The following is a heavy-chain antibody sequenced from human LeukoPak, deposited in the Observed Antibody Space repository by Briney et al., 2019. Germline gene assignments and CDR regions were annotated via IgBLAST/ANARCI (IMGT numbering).Heavy chain of an antibody. CDR2: IYYSGST. Sequence: SETLSLTCTVSGGSITSSSHYWGWIRQPPGKGLEWIGSIYYSGSTYYNLSLKSRVTISVDTSKNQFSLKLTSVTAADTAVYYCARDYCSSTSCYPDWFDPWGQGTLVTVSS. CDR3: ARDYCSSTSCYPDWFDP. CDR1: GGSITSSSHY. D-gene: IGHD2-2*01. J-gene: IGHJ5*02. V-gene: IGHV4-39*07.